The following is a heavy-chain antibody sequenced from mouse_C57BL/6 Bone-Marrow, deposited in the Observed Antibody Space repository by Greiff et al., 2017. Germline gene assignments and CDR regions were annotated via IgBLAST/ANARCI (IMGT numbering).Heavy chain of an antibody. CDR2: IDPSDSYT. D-gene: IGHD2-5*01. Sequence: QVQLQQPGAELVKPGASVKLSCKASGYTFTSYWMQWVKQRPGKGLEWIGEIDPSDSYTNYNQKFKGKATLTVDTSSSTAYMQLSILTSEDSAVYYCSRYYYSNYNVDYWGQGTTLTVSS. J-gene: IGHJ2*01. CDR1: GYTFTSYW. V-gene: IGHV1-50*01. CDR3: SRYYYSNYNVDY.